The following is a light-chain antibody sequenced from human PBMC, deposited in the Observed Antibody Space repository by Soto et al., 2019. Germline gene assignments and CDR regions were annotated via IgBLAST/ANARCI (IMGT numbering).Light chain of an antibody. V-gene: IGKV1-39*01. CDR3: QQSYRTPRT. CDR1: QSIDSY. CDR2: GAT. J-gene: IGKJ1*01. Sequence: IQMTQSPSSLYASVGDRVTITCRASQSIDSYLNWYQQKPGQAPKLLIFGATSLQSGVPSRFSGSGFGTDFSLTISSLQPDDIASYYCQQSYRTPRTFGQGTKVEIK.